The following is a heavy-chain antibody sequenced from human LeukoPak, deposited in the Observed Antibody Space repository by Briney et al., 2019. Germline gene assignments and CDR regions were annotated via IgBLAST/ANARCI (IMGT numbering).Heavy chain of an antibody. D-gene: IGHD6-13*01. CDR2: IIPILGIA. CDR3: AREAAPGTIGRHYYCYGMDV. V-gene: IGHV1-69*04. J-gene: IGHJ6*02. CDR1: GGTFSSYA. Sequence: ASVKVSCKASGGTFSSYAVSWVRHAPGQGLEWVGTIIPILGIANYAQKFQGRVTIPADKSTSTAYMELSSLRSEDTAVYYCAREAAPGTIGRHYYCYGMDVWGQGTTVTVSS.